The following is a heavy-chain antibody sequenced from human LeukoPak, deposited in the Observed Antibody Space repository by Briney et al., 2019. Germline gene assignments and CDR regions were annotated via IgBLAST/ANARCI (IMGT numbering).Heavy chain of an antibody. V-gene: IGHV3-23*01. J-gene: IGHJ4*02. CDR1: EFTFSSYA. Sequence: GGSLRLSCAASEFTFSSYAMNWVRQAPGKGLEWVSGISGSGGSTYYADSVKGRFTISRDNSKNTLYLQMDSLRAEDTAVYYCARRGYNDYWGQGTLVTVSS. CDR2: ISGSGGST. D-gene: IGHD1-1*01. CDR3: ARRGYNDY.